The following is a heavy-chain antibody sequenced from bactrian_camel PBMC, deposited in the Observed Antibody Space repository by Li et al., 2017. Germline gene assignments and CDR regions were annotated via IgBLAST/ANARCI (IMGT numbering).Heavy chain of an antibody. CDR3: ATRISDSYKY. V-gene: IGHV3S32*01. J-gene: IGHJ4*01. CDR1: GATDGRHC. D-gene: IGHD4*01. Sequence: DVQLVESGGGSVRTGGSLRLSCAASGATDGRHCMAWFRQSPGEEREGVAAIDPAYNRTYYADSVKGRFTISPDNAKNTLYLQMNSLKTEGTAVYYCATRISDSYKYWGQGTQVTVS. CDR2: IDPAYNRT.